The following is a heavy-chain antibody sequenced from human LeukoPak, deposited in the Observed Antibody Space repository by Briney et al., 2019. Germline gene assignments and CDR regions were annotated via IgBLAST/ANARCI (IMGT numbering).Heavy chain of an antibody. J-gene: IGHJ5*02. D-gene: IGHD5/OR15-5a*01. Sequence: GASVKVSCKASGGTFNSYGFSWVRQAPGQGLEWMGGFIPIFGATKYGQRFQGRITITTDESTSTSYMELSSLRSEDTAVYYCARVDSMVSTLGPIDTWGQGTLVTVSS. CDR1: GGTFNSYG. CDR2: FIPIFGAT. CDR3: ARVDSMVSTLGPIDT. V-gene: IGHV1-69*05.